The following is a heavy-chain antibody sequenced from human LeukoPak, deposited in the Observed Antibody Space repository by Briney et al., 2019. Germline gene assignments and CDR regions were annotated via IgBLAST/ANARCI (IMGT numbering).Heavy chain of an antibody. J-gene: IGHJ4*02. CDR2: INSDGSST. Sequence: PGGSLRLSCAASGFTFSSYWMHWVRQAPGKGLVWVSRINSDGSSTSYADSVKGRLTISRDNPKNSLYLQMNSLRAEDTAVYYCARDGQEGNSSGYYLTDYWGQGTLVTVSS. CDR3: ARDGQEGNSSGYYLTDY. D-gene: IGHD3-22*01. CDR1: GFTFSSYW. V-gene: IGHV3-74*01.